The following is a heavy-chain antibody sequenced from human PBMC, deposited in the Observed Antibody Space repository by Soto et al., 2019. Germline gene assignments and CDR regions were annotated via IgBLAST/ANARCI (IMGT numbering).Heavy chain of an antibody. D-gene: IGHD3-22*01. V-gene: IGHV1-69*08. CDR3: ARDSEGYYDSSGYYH. CDR1: GGTFSSYT. CDR2: IIPILGIA. J-gene: IGHJ5*02. Sequence: QVQLVQSGAEVKKPGSSVKVSCKASGGTFSSYTISWVRQAPGQGLEWMGRIIPILGIANYAQKFQGRVTITADKSTSTAYMELRSLRAEDTAVYYCARDSEGYYDSSGYYHWGQGTLVTVSS.